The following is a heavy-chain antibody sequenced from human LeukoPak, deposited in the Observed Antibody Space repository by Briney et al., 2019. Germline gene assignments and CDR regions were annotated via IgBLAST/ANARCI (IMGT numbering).Heavy chain of an antibody. CDR3: ARDRIYYYDSSGYRYYFDY. D-gene: IGHD3-22*01. V-gene: IGHV3-21*01. CDR2: IRSSSSYI. Sequence: GGPLTLPCAPSGFTFSSYSMTGARQPPGKGLEGVSSIRSSSSYIYYADSMKGRFTISRDNAKNSLYLQMNSLRAEDTAVYYCARDRIYYYDSSGYRYYFDYWGQGTLVTVSS. CDR1: GFTFSSYS. J-gene: IGHJ4*02.